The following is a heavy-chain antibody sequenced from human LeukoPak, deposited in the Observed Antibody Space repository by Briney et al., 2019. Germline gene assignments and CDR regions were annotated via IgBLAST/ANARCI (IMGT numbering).Heavy chain of an antibody. V-gene: IGHV4-61*02. Sequence: PSETLSLTCTVSGGSISSGSYYWSWIRQPAGQGLEWIGRIYTSGSTNYNPSLKSRVTISVDTSKNQFSLKLSSVTAADTAVYYCARGIVVVPAATGYYYYYMDVWGKGTTVTVSS. CDR3: ARGIVVVPAATGYYYYYMDV. CDR1: GGSISSGSYY. J-gene: IGHJ6*03. D-gene: IGHD2-2*01. CDR2: IYTSGST.